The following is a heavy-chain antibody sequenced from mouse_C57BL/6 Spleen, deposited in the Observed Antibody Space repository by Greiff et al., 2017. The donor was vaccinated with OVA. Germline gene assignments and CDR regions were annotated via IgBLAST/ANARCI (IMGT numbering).Heavy chain of an antibody. CDR3: ARGECYYGYFDY. Sequence: VQLQQSGPELVKPGASVKISCKASGYSFTGYYMNWVKQSPEKSLEWIGEINPSTGGTTYNQKFKAKATLTVDKSSSTAYMQLKSLTSEDSAVYYCARGECYYGYFDYWGQGTTLTVSS. J-gene: IGHJ2*01. CDR1: GYSFTGYY. CDR2: INPSTGGT. V-gene: IGHV1-42*01. D-gene: IGHD2-1*01.